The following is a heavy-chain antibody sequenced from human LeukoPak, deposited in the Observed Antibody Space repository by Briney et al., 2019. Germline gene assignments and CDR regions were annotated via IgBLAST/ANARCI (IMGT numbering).Heavy chain of an antibody. J-gene: IGHJ4*02. CDR1: GYTFTNYY. D-gene: IGHD6-13*01. Sequence: ASVKASCKASGYTFTNYYMHWVRQAPGQGLEWMGITNPSGGSTSYAQKFQGIFTMTRDTSTSTVYMELSSLRSEDTAVYYCARIAAAAGADYWGQGTLVTVSS. V-gene: IGHV1-46*01. CDR2: TNPSGGST. CDR3: ARIAAAAGADY.